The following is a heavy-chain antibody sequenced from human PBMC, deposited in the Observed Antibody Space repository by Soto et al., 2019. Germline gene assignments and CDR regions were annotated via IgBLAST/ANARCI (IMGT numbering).Heavy chain of an antibody. CDR3: ARSYCSSTSCYALHYYYGMDV. D-gene: IGHD2-2*01. Sequence: QVQLVQSGAEVKKPGSSVKVSCKAPGGTFSSYAISWVRQAPGQGLEWMGGIIPIFGTANYAQKFQGRVTITADESTSTAYMELSSLRSEDTAVYYCARSYCSSTSCYALHYYYGMDVWGQGTTVTVSS. J-gene: IGHJ6*02. CDR1: GGTFSSYA. CDR2: IIPIFGTA. V-gene: IGHV1-69*01.